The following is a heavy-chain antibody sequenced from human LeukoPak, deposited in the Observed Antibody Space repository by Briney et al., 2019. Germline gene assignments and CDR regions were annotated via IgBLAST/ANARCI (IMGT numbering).Heavy chain of an antibody. CDR1: GFSVSSTY. V-gene: IGHV3-66*03. Sequence: GGSLRLSCAASGFSVSSTYMSWVRQAPGKGLERVSLIYTSGSTFYADSVMGRFTISRDNSKNRLFLQMNSLRAEDSAVYYCTRDRAGTQSWVEFDLWGQGTLVTVSS. J-gene: IGHJ5*02. D-gene: IGHD3-10*01. CDR2: IYTSGST. CDR3: TRDRAGTQSWVEFDL.